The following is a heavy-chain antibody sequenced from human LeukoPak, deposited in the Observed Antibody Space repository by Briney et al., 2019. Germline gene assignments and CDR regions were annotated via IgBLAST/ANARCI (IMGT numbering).Heavy chain of an antibody. V-gene: IGHV1-8*03. D-gene: IGHD3-10*01. CDR3: ARGPRGGYYYGSGSYWFDY. Sequence: ASVKVSCKASGYTFTSYDINWVRRATGQGLDWMGWMNPNSGNTGYAQKFQGRGTITRNTSIRTAYMELSSLRSEDPAVYYCARGPRGGYYYGSGSYWFDYWGQGTLVTVSS. CDR2: MNPNSGNT. CDR1: GYTFTSYD. J-gene: IGHJ4*02.